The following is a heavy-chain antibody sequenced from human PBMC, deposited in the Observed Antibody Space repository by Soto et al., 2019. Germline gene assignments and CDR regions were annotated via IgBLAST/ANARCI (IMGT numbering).Heavy chain of an antibody. D-gene: IGHD1-26*01. V-gene: IGHV4-4*02. J-gene: IGHJ4*02. CDR3: AHRAIVGAAI. CDR1: GGSISNSNW. Sequence: QVQLQESGPGLVKPSGTLSLTCGVFGGSISNSNWWTWVRQPPGKGLEWIGEIYHTGSTNYNSSRVSRVTISLDKPNKQFALRLSSVTAADTAGYYGAHRAIVGAAIWGQGTLVTVSS. CDR2: IYHTGST.